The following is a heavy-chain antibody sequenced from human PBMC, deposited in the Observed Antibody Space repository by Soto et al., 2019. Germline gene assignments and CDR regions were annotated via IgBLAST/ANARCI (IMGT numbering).Heavy chain of an antibody. Sequence: ETLSLTCTVSGGSISGYYWSWVRQPAGKGLEWVGRIYSDGTTNYSPSLKSRVTMSLDTSKDQFSLHLNSVTAADTAVYYCSRVGCSNSKCYTRGMDVWGQGTTVTVSS. CDR3: SRVGCSNSKCYTRGMDV. CDR2: IYSDGTT. D-gene: IGHD2-2*01. CDR1: GGSISGYY. J-gene: IGHJ6*02. V-gene: IGHV4-4*07.